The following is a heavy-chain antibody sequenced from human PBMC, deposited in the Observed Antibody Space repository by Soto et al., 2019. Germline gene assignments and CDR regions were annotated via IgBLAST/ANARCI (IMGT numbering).Heavy chain of an antibody. V-gene: IGHV1-18*01. D-gene: IGHD3-3*01. CDR3: AREPQRIFGVANWFDP. CDR2: ISAYNGNT. CDR1: GYTFTSYG. J-gene: IGHJ5*02. Sequence: AASVKVSCKASGYTFTSYGISWVRQAPGQGLEWMGWISAYNGNTNYAQKLQGRVTMTTDTSTSTAYMELRSLRSDDTAVYYCAREPQRIFGVANWFDPWGQGTLVTVSS.